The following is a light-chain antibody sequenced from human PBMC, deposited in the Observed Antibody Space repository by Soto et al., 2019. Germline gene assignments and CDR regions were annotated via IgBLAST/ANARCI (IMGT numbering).Light chain of an antibody. CDR2: DAF. J-gene: IGKJ3*01. V-gene: IGKV3-11*01. CDR3: QHRSNWLGT. CDR1: QSVGSF. Sequence: EIVLTQSPATLSLSPGERATLSCRASQSVGSFLAWYQQKSGQTPRLLIYDAFNRAPGIPARFGGSGSGTDFTRTNSSLEPEDFAVYYCQHRSNWLGTFGPGTKVDIK.